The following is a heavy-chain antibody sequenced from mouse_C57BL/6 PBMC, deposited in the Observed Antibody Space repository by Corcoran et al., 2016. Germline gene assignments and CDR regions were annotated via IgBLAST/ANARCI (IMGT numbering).Heavy chain of an antibody. CDR3: VRSGDSSGYSYAMDY. CDR1: GYTFTDYY. D-gene: IGHD3-2*02. Sequence: EVQLQQSGPVLVKPGASVKMSCKASGYTFTDYYMNWVKQSHGKSLEWIGVINPYNGGTSYNQKFKGKATLTVDKSSSTAYMELNSLTSEDSAVYYCVRSGDSSGYSYAMDYWCQGTSVTVSS. V-gene: IGHV1-19*01. J-gene: IGHJ4*01. CDR2: INPYNGGT.